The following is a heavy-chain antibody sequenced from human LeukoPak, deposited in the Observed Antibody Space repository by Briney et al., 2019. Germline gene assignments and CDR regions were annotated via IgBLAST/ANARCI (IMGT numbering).Heavy chain of an antibody. CDR1: GGAISSDSYY. CDR3: ARGAPRWWFDP. V-gene: IGHV4-61*02. CDR2: IYTFGNA. D-gene: IGHD4-23*01. J-gene: IGHJ5*02. Sequence: PSQTLSLACTVSGGAISSDSYYWTWIWQPAGRGLEWIGLIYTFGNANYNPSLKSRVTIPVDTSKNQFSLKLSSVTAADTAIYYCARGAPRWWFDPWGQGILVTVSS.